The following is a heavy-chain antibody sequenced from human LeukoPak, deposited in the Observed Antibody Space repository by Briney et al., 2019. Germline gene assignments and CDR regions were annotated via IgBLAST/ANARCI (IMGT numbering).Heavy chain of an antibody. Sequence: SSETLSLTCAVYGGSFSGYYWSWIRQPPGKRLEWIGEINHSGSTNYNPSLKSRVTISVDTSKNQFSLKLSSVTAADTAVYYCARGTYYDFWSGFDYYGMDVWGQGTTVTVSS. D-gene: IGHD3-3*01. J-gene: IGHJ6*02. V-gene: IGHV4-34*01. CDR3: ARGTYYDFWSGFDYYGMDV. CDR2: INHSGST. CDR1: GGSFSGYY.